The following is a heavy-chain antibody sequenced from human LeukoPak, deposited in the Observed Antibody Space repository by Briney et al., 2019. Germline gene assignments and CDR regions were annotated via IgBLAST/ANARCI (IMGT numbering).Heavy chain of an antibody. D-gene: IGHD3-22*01. J-gene: IGHJ6*03. Sequence: GGSLRLSCAASGFTFSNYAMHWVRQAPGKGLEWVAVISYDGSNKYYADSVKGRFTISRDNSKNTLYLQMNSLRAEDTAVYYCARVSSGYYSSRDYMDVWGKGTTVTVSS. CDR3: ARVSSGYYSSRDYMDV. V-gene: IGHV3-30*04. CDR2: ISYDGSNK. CDR1: GFTFSNYA.